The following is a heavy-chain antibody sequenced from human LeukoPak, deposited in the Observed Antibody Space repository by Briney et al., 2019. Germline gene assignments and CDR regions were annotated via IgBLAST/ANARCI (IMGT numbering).Heavy chain of an antibody. CDR3: ARHDVQPYYDVWSGYYSSDY. V-gene: IGHV4-39*01. D-gene: IGHD3-3*01. CDR2: IYYSGST. J-gene: IGHJ4*02. CDR1: GGSISSSSYY. Sequence: SETLSLTCTVSGGSISSSSYYWGWIRQPPGKGLEWIGSIYYSGSTYYNPSLKSRVTISVDTSKNQFSLKLSSVTAADTAVYYCARHDVQPYYDVWSGYYSSDYWGQGTLVTVSS.